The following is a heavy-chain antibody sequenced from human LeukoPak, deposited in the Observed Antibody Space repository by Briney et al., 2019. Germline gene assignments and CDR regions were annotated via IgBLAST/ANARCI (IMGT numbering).Heavy chain of an antibody. J-gene: IGHJ4*02. CDR3: AREVLLSGSSPSFDY. CDR1: GYTFTGYY. CDR2: INPNSSGT. V-gene: IGHV1-2*02. D-gene: IGHD1-26*01. Sequence: GASVKVSCKASGYTFTGYYMHWVRQAPGQGLEWMGWINPNSSGTNYAQKFQGRVTMTRDTSISTAYMELSRLRSDDTAVYYCAREVLLSGSSPSFDYWGQGTLVTVSS.